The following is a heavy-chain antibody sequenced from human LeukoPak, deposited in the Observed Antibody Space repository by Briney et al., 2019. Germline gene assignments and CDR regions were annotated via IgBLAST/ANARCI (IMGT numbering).Heavy chain of an antibody. Sequence: GGSLRLSCVASGFTFSSFAMHWARQAPGKGLEWVAVISYDGSNQYYADSVKGRFTISRDNSRNTLFLQMNSLRAEDTAVYYCARVCFVFLTGRDPVPDYGMDVWGQGTTVTVSS. CDR2: ISYDGSNQ. CDR1: GFTFSSFA. D-gene: IGHD3-9*01. J-gene: IGHJ6*02. V-gene: IGHV3-30*04. CDR3: ARVCFVFLTGRDPVPDYGMDV.